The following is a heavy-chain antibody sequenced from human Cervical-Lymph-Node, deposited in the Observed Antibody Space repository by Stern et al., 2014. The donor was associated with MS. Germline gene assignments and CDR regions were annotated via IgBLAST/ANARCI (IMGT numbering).Heavy chain of an antibody. CDR1: GYSFTANW. CDR2: IYPGDSDT. V-gene: IGHV5-51*01. CDR3: ARDYGDYAFDY. D-gene: IGHD4-17*01. J-gene: IGHJ4*02. Sequence: VQLVESGAEVKKPGESLKISCKGSGYSFTANWIAWVRQMPGKGLEWMGIIYPGDSDTRYSPSFQGQVTISADKSISTAYLQWSSLKASDPAMYYCARDYGDYAFDYRGQGTLVTVSS.